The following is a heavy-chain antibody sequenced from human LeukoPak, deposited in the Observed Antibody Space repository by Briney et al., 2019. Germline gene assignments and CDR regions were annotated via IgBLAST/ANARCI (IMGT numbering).Heavy chain of an antibody. V-gene: IGHV3-21*01. CDR3: ARDLQGSDWFDP. Sequence: PGGSLRLSCAASGLTFSSYSMNWVRQAPGKGLEWVSSISSSSSYIYYADSVKGRFTISRDNAKNSLYLQMNSLRAEDTAVYYCARDLQGSDWFDPWGQGTLVTVSS. CDR2: ISSSSSYI. CDR1: GLTFSSYS. J-gene: IGHJ5*02.